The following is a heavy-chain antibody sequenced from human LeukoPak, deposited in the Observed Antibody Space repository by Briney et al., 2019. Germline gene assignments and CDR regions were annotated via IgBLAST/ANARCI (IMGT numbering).Heavy chain of an antibody. V-gene: IGHV1-46*01. D-gene: IGHD5-18*01. J-gene: IGHJ4*02. Sequence: ASVTVSCKASGYSFTRYYMHWVRKALGQGLEWMGIINPSDGSTSYPQRFQGRVTMTRDTSTSTVYMELSSLISEDSALYYCARSAYTYSSYFDYWGQGTLVTVSS. CDR1: GYSFTRYY. CDR3: ARSAYTYSSYFDY. CDR2: INPSDGST.